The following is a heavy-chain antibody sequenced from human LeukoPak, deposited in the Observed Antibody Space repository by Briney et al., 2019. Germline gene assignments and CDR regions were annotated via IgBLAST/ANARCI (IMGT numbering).Heavy chain of an antibody. CDR2: IYYSGST. Sequence: SETLSLTCTVSDGSISSYYWSWIRQPPGKGLEWIGYIYYSGSTNYNPSLKSRVTISVDTSKNQFSLKLSSVTAADTAVYYCARGDSSSWYLGAFDIWGQGTMVTVSS. J-gene: IGHJ3*02. V-gene: IGHV4-59*01. CDR1: DGSISSYY. CDR3: ARGDSSSWYLGAFDI. D-gene: IGHD6-13*01.